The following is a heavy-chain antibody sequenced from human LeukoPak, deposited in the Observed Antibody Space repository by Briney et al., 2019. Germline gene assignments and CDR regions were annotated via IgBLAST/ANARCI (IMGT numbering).Heavy chain of an antibody. CDR3: ARKYYYDSSGYYLGY. Sequence: ASVKVSCKASGGTFSSYAISWVRQAPGQGLEWMGWISAYNGNTNYAQKLQGRVTMTTDTSTSTAYMELRSLRSDDTAVYYCARKYYYDSSGYYLGYWGQGTLVTVSS. CDR1: GGTFSSYA. D-gene: IGHD3-22*01. CDR2: ISAYNGNT. J-gene: IGHJ4*02. V-gene: IGHV1-18*01.